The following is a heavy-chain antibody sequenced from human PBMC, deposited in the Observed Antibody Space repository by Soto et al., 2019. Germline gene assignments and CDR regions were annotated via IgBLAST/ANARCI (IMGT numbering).Heavy chain of an antibody. CDR1: GFTFSSYT. CDR3: VKVAGRVYFDS. Sequence: PGGSLRLSCSASGFTFSSYTMYWVRQAPGRGLEYVSAINSNGVNTYYSDSVKGRVTISRDNSKNTIYLQMSSLRPEDTAVYYCVKVAGRVYFDSWGQGTLVTVSS. V-gene: IGHV3-64D*06. CDR2: INSNGVNT. D-gene: IGHD2-8*01. J-gene: IGHJ4*02.